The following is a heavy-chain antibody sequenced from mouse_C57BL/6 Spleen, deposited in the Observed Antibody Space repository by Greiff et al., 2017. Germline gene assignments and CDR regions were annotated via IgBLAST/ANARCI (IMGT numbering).Heavy chain of an antibody. D-gene: IGHD1-1*01. Sequence: VQLQESGAELVKPGASVKISCKASGYAFSSYWMNWVKQRPGKGLEWIGQIYPGDGDTNYNGKFKGKATLTADKSSSTAYMQLSSLTSEDSAVYFCARSGGSSYDYAMDYWGQGTSVTVSS. V-gene: IGHV1-80*01. J-gene: IGHJ4*01. CDR1: GYAFSSYW. CDR3: ARSGGSSYDYAMDY. CDR2: IYPGDGDT.